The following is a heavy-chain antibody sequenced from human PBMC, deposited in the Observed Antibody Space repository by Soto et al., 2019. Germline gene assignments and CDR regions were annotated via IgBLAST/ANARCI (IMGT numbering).Heavy chain of an antibody. V-gene: IGHV5-10-1*01. CDR3: ATQGLTTYYFGY. J-gene: IGHJ4*02. CDR2: IDLSESYT. CDR1: GYSFVSQW. Sequence: PGESQKISCKVFGYSFVSQWISRVRQVPGKGQEWMGRIDLSESYTTYNPSFQGHVTFSADKSITTAYLQWRSLEASDTAIYYCATQGLTTYYFGYWGQGTLVTVS.